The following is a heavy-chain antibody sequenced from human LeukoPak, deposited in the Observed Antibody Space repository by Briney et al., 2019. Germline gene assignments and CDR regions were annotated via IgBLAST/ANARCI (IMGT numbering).Heavy chain of an antibody. J-gene: IGHJ4*02. CDR3: ARDRAAFGVVQVGY. CDR2: INSDGTNT. CDR1: TFTFSRYW. Sequence: GGSLRLSCAASTFTFSRYWMHWVRQAPGKGLVWVSRINSDGTNTYYADSVKGRLTISRDNTKNTLYLQMNSLGTEDTAVYYCARDRAAFGVVQVGYWGQGTLVTVSS. V-gene: IGHV3-74*01. D-gene: IGHD3-3*01.